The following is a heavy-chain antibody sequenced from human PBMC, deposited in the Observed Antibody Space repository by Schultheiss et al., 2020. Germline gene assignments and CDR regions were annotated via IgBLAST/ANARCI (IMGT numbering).Heavy chain of an antibody. CDR1: GYTFTSYD. D-gene: IGHD3-3*01. V-gene: IGHV1-8*01. J-gene: IGHJ6*02. Sequence: ASVKVSCKASGYTFTSYDINWVRQATGQGLEWMGWINPNSGGTNYAQKFQGRVTMTRNTSISTAYMELSSLRSEDTAVYYCARYRPPHSILEWLLPHTYYYGMDVWGQGTTVTVSS. CDR2: INPNSGGT. CDR3: ARYRPPHSILEWLLPHTYYYGMDV.